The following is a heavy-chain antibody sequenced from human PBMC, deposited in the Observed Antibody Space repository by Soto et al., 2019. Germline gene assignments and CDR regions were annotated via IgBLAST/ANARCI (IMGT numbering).Heavy chain of an antibody. CDR1: GGTFSSYA. Sequence: SSVKVCCEASGGTFSSYAISWVRQAPGQGLEWMGGITPIFGTANYAQKFQGRVTITADKSTSTAYMELSSLRSEDTAVYYCAGLGQNYYDSRSAFAIPGQGTMVIVSS. J-gene: IGHJ3*02. CDR3: AGLGQNYYDSRSAFAI. CDR2: ITPIFGTA. V-gene: IGHV1-69*06. D-gene: IGHD3-22*01.